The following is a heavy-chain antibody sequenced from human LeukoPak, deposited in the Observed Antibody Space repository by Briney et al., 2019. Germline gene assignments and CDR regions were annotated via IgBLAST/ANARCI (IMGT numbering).Heavy chain of an antibody. D-gene: IGHD3-10*01. V-gene: IGHV3-7*01. CDR2: IKQDGSEK. CDR1: GFTFSSYW. Sequence: GGSLRLSCAASGFTFSSYWMSWVRQAPGKGLEWVANIKQDGSEKYYVDSVKGRFTISRDNSKNTLYLQMNSLRDEDKAVYYCAKQRDSGSSFDPWGQGTLVTVSS. CDR3: AKQRDSGSSFDP. J-gene: IGHJ5*02.